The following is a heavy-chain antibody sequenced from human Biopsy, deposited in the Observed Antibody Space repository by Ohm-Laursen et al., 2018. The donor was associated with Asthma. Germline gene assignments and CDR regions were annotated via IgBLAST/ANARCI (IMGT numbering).Heavy chain of an antibody. V-gene: IGHV4-31*03. D-gene: IGHD3-22*01. CDR2: IHHSGTS. CDR3: ARIPRRSGSYFVDY. Sequence: SDTLSLTCPVSGDSITSGGRCWNWIRQHPGKGLEWIGYIHHSGTSYFNPSLKSRVSFSRDTSKNQFSLRLSSVTAADTAMYYCARIPRRSGSYFVDYWGQGTLVTVSS. CDR1: GDSITSGGRC. J-gene: IGHJ4*02.